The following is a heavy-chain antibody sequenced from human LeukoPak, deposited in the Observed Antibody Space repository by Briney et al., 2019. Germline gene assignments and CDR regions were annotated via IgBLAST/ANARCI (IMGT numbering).Heavy chain of an antibody. CDR1: GGSFSGYY. Sequence: SETLSLTCAVYGGSFSGYYWSWIRQPPGKGLERIGEVNHSGSTNYNPSLKSRVTISVDTSKNQFSLKLSSVTAADTAVYYCAREGRGLRGYFDYWGQGTLVTVSS. D-gene: IGHD5-12*01. V-gene: IGHV4-34*01. CDR2: VNHSGST. CDR3: AREGRGLRGYFDY. J-gene: IGHJ4*02.